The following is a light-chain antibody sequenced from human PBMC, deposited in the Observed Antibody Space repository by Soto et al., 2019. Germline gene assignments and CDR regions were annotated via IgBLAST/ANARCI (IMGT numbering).Light chain of an antibody. CDR2: WAS. CDR1: QSVLYSSNNQNC. V-gene: IGKV4-1*01. CDR3: QQYCATPWT. J-gene: IGKJ1*01. Sequence: DIVMTQSPDSLAVCLGERATINCESRQSVLYSSNNQNCLAWYQQKPGQPPKLLIYWASTRESGVPDRFSGSGSVTDFTLTISSLQAEDVAVYYCQQYCATPWTFGQGTKVEIK.